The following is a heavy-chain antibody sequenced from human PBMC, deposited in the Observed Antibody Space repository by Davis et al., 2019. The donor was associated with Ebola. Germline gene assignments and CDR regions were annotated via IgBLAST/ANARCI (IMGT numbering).Heavy chain of an antibody. CDR2: IHHSGTT. Sequence: PSETLSLTCAVYGGSFSDFYWSWVRQPPGKGLEWIGEIHHSGTTNYNPSLQSRVTISVDTSKNHFSLNLSSVTAADTGVYYCARTPTRGYSATFDYWGQGTLVTVSS. D-gene: IGHD5-18*01. CDR3: ARTPTRGYSATFDY. V-gene: IGHV4-34*01. J-gene: IGHJ4*02. CDR1: GGSFSDFY.